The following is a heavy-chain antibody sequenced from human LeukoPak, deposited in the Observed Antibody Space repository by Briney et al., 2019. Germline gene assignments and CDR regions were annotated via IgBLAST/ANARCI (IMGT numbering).Heavy chain of an antibody. J-gene: IGHJ4*02. Sequence: QTLSLTCAISGDSVSSNSVAWHWIRQSPSRGLEWLGRTYYRSKWYNDYAVSAKSRITINPDTSKNQFSLQLNSVISEDTAVYYCARGYSYGYDYWGQGTLVTVSS. CDR3: ARGYSYGYDY. V-gene: IGHV6-1*01. CDR2: TYYRSKWYN. CDR1: GDSVSSNSVA. D-gene: IGHD5-18*01.